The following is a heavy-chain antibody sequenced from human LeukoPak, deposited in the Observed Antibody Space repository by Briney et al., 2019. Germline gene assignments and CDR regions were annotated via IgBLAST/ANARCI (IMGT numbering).Heavy chain of an antibody. J-gene: IGHJ4*02. CDR1: GCSIRPYY. CDR3: ARAVSFDN. V-gene: IGHV4-59*01. Sequence: SETRSLTCSVSGCSIRPYYWSWIRQSPGKGVEWIGYIYYSGTTNYNPSLRSRVTISVDSSKNQFSLKLNSVTAADTAIYYCARAVSFDNWGQGTLVTVSS. D-gene: IGHD5/OR15-5a*01. CDR2: IYYSGTT.